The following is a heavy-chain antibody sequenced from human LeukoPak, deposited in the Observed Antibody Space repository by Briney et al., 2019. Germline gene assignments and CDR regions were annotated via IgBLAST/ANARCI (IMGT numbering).Heavy chain of an antibody. CDR3: ARAAGRWGSGYFDY. CDR2: IYHSGST. Sequence: PSETLFLTCAVSGGSISRGGYSWSWIRQPPGKGLEWIGYIYHSGSTYYNPSLKSRVTISVDRSKNQFSLKLSSVTAADTAVYYCARAAGRWGSGYFDYWGQGTLVTVSS. CDR1: GGSISRGGYS. D-gene: IGHD2-15*01. V-gene: IGHV4-30-2*01. J-gene: IGHJ4*02.